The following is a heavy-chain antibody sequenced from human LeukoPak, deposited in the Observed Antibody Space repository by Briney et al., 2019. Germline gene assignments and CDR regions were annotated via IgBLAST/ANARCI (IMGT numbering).Heavy chain of an antibody. V-gene: IGHV3-48*04. Sequence: GGSLRLSCAASRSTFNNYGMHWVRQAPGKGLEWVSYISSSGSTIYYADSVKGRFTISRDNAKNTLYLQMNSLRAEDTAVYYCARGTLKSYYYYYYMDVWGKGTTVTVSS. D-gene: IGHD1-1*01. J-gene: IGHJ6*03. CDR2: ISSSGSTI. CDR3: ARGTLKSYYYYYYMDV. CDR1: RSTFNNYG.